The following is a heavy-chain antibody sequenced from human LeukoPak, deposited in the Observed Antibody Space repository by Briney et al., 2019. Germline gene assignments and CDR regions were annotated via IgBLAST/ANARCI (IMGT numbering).Heavy chain of an antibody. V-gene: IGHV1-58*01. CDR3: ATDDVTTGTKTALGY. J-gene: IGHJ4*02. D-gene: IGHD1-1*01. CDR1: GFTFTSSA. Sequence: SVKVSCKSSGFTFTSSAVRWVRQARGQGLEWIGCVVVGSGNTNYAQNFQERVTINRDMSTSTAYMELSSLRSEDTAVYYCATDDVTTGTKTALGYWGQGTLVTVSS. CDR2: VVVGSGNT.